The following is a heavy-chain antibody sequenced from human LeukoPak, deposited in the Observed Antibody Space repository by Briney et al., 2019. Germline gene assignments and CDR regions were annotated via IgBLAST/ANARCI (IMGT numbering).Heavy chain of an antibody. V-gene: IGHV3-23*01. CDR2: ISASGDGT. D-gene: IGHD6-13*01. CDR1: GFTFSSYV. CDR3: AKSPGGAAGNRVFDY. Sequence: GGSPRLSCAASGFTFSSYVMSWVRQAPGKGLEWVSAISASGDGTYYADSVKGRFTMSRDNSKNTLYLQMNSLRADDTAVYYCAKSPGGAAGNRVFDYWGQGALVTVSS. J-gene: IGHJ4*02.